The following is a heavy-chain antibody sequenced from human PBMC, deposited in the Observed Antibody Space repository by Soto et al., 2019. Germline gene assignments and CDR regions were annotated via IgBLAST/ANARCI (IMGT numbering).Heavy chain of an antibody. D-gene: IGHD3-10*01. Sequence: SETLSFTCAFSGYSITSDYYWGWIRQPPGKGLEWIGSIYSGSTYYNPSLKSRVTISVDTSKNQFSLRLTSVTAADTVMYYCAQKGYYPSGKINLFDSWGQGTLFTVSS. V-gene: IGHV4-38-2*01. CDR1: GYSITSDYY. CDR2: IYSGST. CDR3: AQKGYYPSGKINLFDS. J-gene: IGHJ4*02.